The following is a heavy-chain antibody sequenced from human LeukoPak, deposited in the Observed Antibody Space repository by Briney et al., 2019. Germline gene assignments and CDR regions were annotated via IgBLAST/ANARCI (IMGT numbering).Heavy chain of an antibody. CDR2: ISSSSSYI. Sequence: PGGSLRLSCAASGFTFSSYSMNWVRQAPGKGLEWVSSISSSSSYIYYADSVKGRFTISRDNAKNSLYLQMNSLRAEDMALYYCAKASSGWRYYFDYWGQGTLVTVSS. D-gene: IGHD6-19*01. J-gene: IGHJ4*02. CDR3: AKASSGWRYYFDY. V-gene: IGHV3-21*04. CDR1: GFTFSSYS.